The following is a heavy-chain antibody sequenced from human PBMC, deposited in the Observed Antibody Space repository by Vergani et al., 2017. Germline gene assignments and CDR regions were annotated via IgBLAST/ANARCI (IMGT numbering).Heavy chain of an antibody. CDR2: ISAYNGNT. D-gene: IGHD2-2*01. CDR3: ARDRHQLLSNDDGNAFDI. V-gene: IGHV1-18*01. J-gene: IGHJ3*02. CDR1: GYTFTSYG. Sequence: QVQLVQSGAEVKKPGASVKVSCKASGYTFTSYGISWVRQAPGQGLEWMGWISAYNGNTNYAQKLQGRVTMTTDTSTSTAYMELRSLRSDDTAVYYCARDRHQLLSNDDGNAFDIWGQGTMVTVSS.